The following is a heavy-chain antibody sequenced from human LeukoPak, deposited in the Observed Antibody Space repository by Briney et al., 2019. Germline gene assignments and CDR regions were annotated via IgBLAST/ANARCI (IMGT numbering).Heavy chain of an antibody. J-gene: IGHJ4*02. CDR1: GFTFNVAW. Sequence: GGSLRLSCATSGFTFNVAWMSWVRQAPGKGLEWVGRIKSKTDGGTTDYAAPVKGRFTISRDDSKNTLYLQMNSLKTEDTAVYYCTPGSSWYRYWGQGTLVTVSS. D-gene: IGHD6-13*01. CDR3: TPGSSWYRY. V-gene: IGHV3-15*01. CDR2: IKSKTDGGTT.